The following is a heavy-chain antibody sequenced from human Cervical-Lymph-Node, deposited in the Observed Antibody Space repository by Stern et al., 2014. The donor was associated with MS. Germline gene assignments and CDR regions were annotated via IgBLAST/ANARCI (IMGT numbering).Heavy chain of an antibody. CDR1: GGSFTTYG. Sequence: QVQLVQSGAELKKPASSVKVSCKASGGSFTTYGINWVRQAPGQGLEWMGGIIPISATANYAQKFQGRVTITADESTGTAYMALSSLRSDDTAVYYCVTEFGTMGRTRGGRKYHYYGLDVWGQGTTVTVSS. CDR2: IIPISATA. D-gene: IGHD3-10*01. V-gene: IGHV1-69*01. CDR3: VTEFGTMGRTRGGRKYHYYGLDV. J-gene: IGHJ6*02.